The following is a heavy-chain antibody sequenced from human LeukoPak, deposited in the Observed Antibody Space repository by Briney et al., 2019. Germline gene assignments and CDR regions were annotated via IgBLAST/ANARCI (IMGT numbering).Heavy chain of an antibody. CDR1: GGSFSGYY. D-gene: IGHD3-9*01. CDR3: ARDPMYYDILTGYYISWFDP. CDR2: INHSGST. V-gene: IGHV4-34*01. J-gene: IGHJ5*02. Sequence: SETLSLTCAVYGGSFSGYYWNWIRQPPGKGLEWIGEINHSGSTNYNPSLKSRVTIAIDTSKNQFSLKLSSVTAADTAVYYCARDPMYYDILTGYYISWFDPWGQGTLVTVSS.